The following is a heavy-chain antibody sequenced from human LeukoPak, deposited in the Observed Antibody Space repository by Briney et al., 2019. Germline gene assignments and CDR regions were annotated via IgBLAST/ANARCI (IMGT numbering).Heavy chain of an antibody. J-gene: IGHJ4*02. CDR3: ARGRRSIAVAGTSDY. V-gene: IGHV4-39*01. CDR2: MYYSGRT. CDR1: GGSISSSSYY. Sequence: SETLSLTCSVSGGSISSSSYYWGWIRQPPGKGLEWIGRMYYSGRTYYNPSLKSRVTISVDTSKKQFSLKLSSVTAADTAVYYCARGRRSIAVAGTSDYWGQGTLVTVSS. D-gene: IGHD6-19*01.